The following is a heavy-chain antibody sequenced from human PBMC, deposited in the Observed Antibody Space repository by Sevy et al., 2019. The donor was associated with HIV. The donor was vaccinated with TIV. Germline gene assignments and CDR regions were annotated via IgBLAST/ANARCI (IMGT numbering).Heavy chain of an antibody. CDR1: GFPFSSYS. CDR2: IGSDGGTT. Sequence: GGSLRLSCAASGFPFSSYSFYWVRQAPGKGLEYVSAIGSDGGTTLYASSGEGSFTISRENSKNTVFLQMGRLGSEDMGVCYCAGDSGTYHAFDLWGRGTMVTVSS. J-gene: IGHJ3*01. V-gene: IGHV3-64*01. CDR3: AGDSGTYHAFDL. D-gene: IGHD1-26*01.